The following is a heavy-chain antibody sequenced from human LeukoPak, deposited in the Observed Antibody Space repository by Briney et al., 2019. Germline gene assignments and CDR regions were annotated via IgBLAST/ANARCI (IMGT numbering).Heavy chain of an antibody. CDR1: GYTFTGYY. CDR3: ASGASPVAANTRDYFDY. Sequence: ASVEVSCKASGYTFTGYYAHWVRQAPGQGLQWMGWIIPNNGGTNYAQKFQGRVTMTRDTSISTAYMELSRLTSDDTAVYYCASGASPVAANTRDYFDYWGQGTLVTVSS. CDR2: IIPNNGGT. J-gene: IGHJ4*02. D-gene: IGHD2-15*01. V-gene: IGHV1-2*02.